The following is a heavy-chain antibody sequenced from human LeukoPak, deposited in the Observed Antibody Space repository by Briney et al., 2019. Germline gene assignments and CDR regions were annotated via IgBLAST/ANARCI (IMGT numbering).Heavy chain of an antibody. D-gene: IGHD6-6*01. CDR1: GGSISSGSYY. Sequence: PSETLSLTCTVSGGSISSGSYYWSWLRQPAGKGLEWIGRIYTSGSSNYNPSLKSRVTISVDTSKTQFSLKLSSVTAADTAVYYCASSIAAFFDYWGQGTLVTVSS. J-gene: IGHJ4*02. CDR2: IYTSGSS. V-gene: IGHV4-61*02. CDR3: ASSIAAFFDY.